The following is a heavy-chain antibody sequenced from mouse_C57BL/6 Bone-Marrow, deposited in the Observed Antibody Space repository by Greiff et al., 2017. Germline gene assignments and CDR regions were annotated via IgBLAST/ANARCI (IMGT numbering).Heavy chain of an antibody. CDR2: IYPRSGNT. D-gene: IGHD2-2*01. CDR1: GYTFTSYG. J-gene: IGHJ3*01. Sequence: QVQLQQSGAELARPGASVKLSCKASGYTFTSYGISWVKQRTGQGLEWIGEIYPRSGNTYYNEKFKGKATLTADKSSSTAYMELRSLTSEDSAVEFCARWGYHGGFAYWGQGTLVTVSA. CDR3: ARWGYHGGFAY. V-gene: IGHV1-81*01.